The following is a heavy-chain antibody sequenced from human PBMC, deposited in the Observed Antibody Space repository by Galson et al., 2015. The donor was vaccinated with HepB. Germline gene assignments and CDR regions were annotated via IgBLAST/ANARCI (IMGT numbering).Heavy chain of an antibody. J-gene: IGHJ4*02. Sequence: PALVKPTQTLTLTCTFSGYSLSTREVGVGWIRQPPGKALEWLALIYWDNDKRYSPSLKNRLTITKDTSKNQVVLTMTNMDPVDTATYYCAHRAAYSDGWSKYYFDYWGQGTLVTVSS. V-gene: IGHV2-5*02. CDR2: IYWDNDK. D-gene: IGHD6-19*01. CDR1: GYSLSTREVG. CDR3: AHRAAYSDGWSKYYFDY.